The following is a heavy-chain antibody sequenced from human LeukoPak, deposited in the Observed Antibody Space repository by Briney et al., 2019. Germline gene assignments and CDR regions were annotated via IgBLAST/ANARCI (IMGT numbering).Heavy chain of an antibody. Sequence: HGSSVKVSCKASGGTFSSYAISWVRQAPGQGLEWMGRIIPILGIANYAQKFQGRVTMTRDTSTSTVYMELSSLRSEDTAVYYCARGDSRLGELSLSRSAVDYWGQGTLVTVSS. J-gene: IGHJ4*02. CDR1: GGTFSSYA. CDR3: ARGDSRLGELSLSRSAVDY. CDR2: IIPILGIA. V-gene: IGHV1-69*04. D-gene: IGHD3-16*02.